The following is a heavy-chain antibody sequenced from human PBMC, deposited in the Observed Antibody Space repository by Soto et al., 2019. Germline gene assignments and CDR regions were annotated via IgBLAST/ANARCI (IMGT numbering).Heavy chain of an antibody. CDR3: ASIYGSGTPDY. CDR1: GFSFRSYS. V-gene: IGHV3-21*06. Sequence: NPGGSLRLSCAASGFSFRSYSMNWVRQAPGKGLEWVSSITSSSTYIYYADSVKGRFTISRDNAKNSLFLQMNSLRAEDTAVYYCASIYGSGTPDYWGQGTLVTVSS. J-gene: IGHJ4*02. CDR2: ITSSSTYI. D-gene: IGHD3-10*01.